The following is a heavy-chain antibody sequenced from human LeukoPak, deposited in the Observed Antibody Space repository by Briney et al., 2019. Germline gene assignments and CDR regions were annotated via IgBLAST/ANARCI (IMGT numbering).Heavy chain of an antibody. CDR2: IYTSGST. V-gene: IGHV4-4*07. CDR3: ARDHYDSSGYYIVDY. CDR1: GGSISDYY. Sequence: PSETLSLTCTVSGGSISDYYWSWIRQPAGKGLEGIGRIYTSGSTNYNPSLKSRDTMSVDTSKNQFSLKLSSVTAADTAVYYCARDHYDSSGYYIVDYWGQGTLVTVSS. J-gene: IGHJ4*02. D-gene: IGHD3-22*01.